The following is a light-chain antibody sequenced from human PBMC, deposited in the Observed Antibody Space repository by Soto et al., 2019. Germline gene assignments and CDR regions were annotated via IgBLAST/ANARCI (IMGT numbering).Light chain of an antibody. Sequence: DIQTTQSPSTLSASVGDRFTITCRASQSISRWVAWYQQKPGKAPKLLIYKASTLKSGVPSRFSGSGSGTEFTLTISTLQPDDFAVYYCQQYGSSPLTFGGGTKV. CDR1: QSISRW. CDR2: KAS. V-gene: IGKV1-5*03. J-gene: IGKJ4*01. CDR3: QQYGSSPLT.